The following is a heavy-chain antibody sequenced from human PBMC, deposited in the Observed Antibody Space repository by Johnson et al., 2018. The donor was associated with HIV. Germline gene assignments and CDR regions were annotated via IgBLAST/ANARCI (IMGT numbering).Heavy chain of an antibody. J-gene: IGHJ3*02. V-gene: IGHV3-66*01. D-gene: IGHD6-19*01. CDR2: IYSGGST. CDR3: ARVSVPDAYDI. Sequence: EWVSVIYSGGSTYYADSVKGRFSISRDNSKNTLYLQMNSLRAEDTTVYYCARVSVPDAYDIWGQGTMVSVSS.